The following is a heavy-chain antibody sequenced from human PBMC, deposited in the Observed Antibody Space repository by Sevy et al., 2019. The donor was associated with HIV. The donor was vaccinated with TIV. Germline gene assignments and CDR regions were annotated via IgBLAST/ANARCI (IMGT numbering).Heavy chain of an antibody. Sequence: ASVKVSCKASGGTFSSYAISWVRQAPGQGLEWMGVIIPIFGKANYAQKFQGRVTITADKSTSTAYMELSSLRSEDTADYYCARERQVVTVNKNAHYYYMDVWGKGTTVTVSS. CDR1: GGTFSSYA. V-gene: IGHV1-69*06. J-gene: IGHJ6*03. CDR2: IIPIFGKA. D-gene: IGHD2-2*01. CDR3: ARERQVVTVNKNAHYYYMDV.